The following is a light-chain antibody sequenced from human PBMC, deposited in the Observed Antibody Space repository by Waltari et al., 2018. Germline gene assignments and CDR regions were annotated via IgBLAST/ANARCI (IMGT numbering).Light chain of an antibody. CDR2: GAS. J-gene: IGKJ4*01. V-gene: IGKV3-15*01. CDR1: QKVSDK. Sequence: EIVMTQFPATLSMSPGERATLSCRASQKVSDKLAWYQQKPGQAPRLLIYGASTRASGIPARFSGFGSGTEFALTITSLQPEDSAVYYCQHYSYLPLTFGGGTKVEI. CDR3: QHYSYLPLT.